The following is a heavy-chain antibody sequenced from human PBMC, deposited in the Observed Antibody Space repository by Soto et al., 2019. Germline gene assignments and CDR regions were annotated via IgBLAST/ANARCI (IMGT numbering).Heavy chain of an antibody. J-gene: IGHJ6*02. CDR2: IHSDGSST. V-gene: IGHV3-74*01. Sequence: QPWWSLGLCCAACGITVRNSGVEGLFKAQGKGLVWVSRIHSDGSSTTYADSVKGRFTISRDNAKNTLYLQMNSLRAEDTAEYYCAREKVEWLIRVYYYYGMDVWGQGTTVTVSS. CDR1: GITVRNSG. CDR3: AREKVEWLIRVYYYYGMDV. D-gene: IGHD6-19*01.